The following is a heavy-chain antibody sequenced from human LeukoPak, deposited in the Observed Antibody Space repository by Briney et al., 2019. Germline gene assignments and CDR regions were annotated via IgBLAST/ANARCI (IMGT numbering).Heavy chain of an antibody. Sequence: GVSLKISCEGSGYTFTNFWIGGVRQLPGKGLEGMGLIYPGDSDTRYSPSFQGQVTISADKSISTAYLQGSRLKAPGTAMYYGARHQEFDFWSGRLGQFVYWAQGPLVPLPS. V-gene: IGHV5-51*01. D-gene: IGHD3-3*01. CDR2: IYPGDSDT. CDR1: GYTFTNFW. CDR3: ARHQEFDFWSGRLGQFVY. J-gene: IGHJ4*02.